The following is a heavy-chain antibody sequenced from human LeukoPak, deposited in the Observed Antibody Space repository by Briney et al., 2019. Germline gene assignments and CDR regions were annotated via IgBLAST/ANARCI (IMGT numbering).Heavy chain of an antibody. Sequence: GGSLRLSCAASGFTFSSSWMSWVRQAPGKGLEWVANINQDGSEKHYVDSVKGRFTISRDNAKNSLYLQMNSLRAEDTALYYCARDMTITGADDYWGQGTRVTVSS. CDR3: ARDMTITGADDY. D-gene: IGHD6-13*01. J-gene: IGHJ4*02. CDR2: INQDGSEK. CDR1: GFTFSSSW. V-gene: IGHV3-7*01.